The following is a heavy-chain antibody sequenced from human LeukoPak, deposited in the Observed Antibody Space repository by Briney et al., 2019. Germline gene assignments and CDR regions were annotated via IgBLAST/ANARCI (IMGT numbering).Heavy chain of an antibody. CDR1: GYTFSDYY. V-gene: IGHV1-2*02. Sequence: ASVKVSCKPSGYTFSDYYIHWARQAPGQGLEWMGWLNPNSGGTNYAQTFQGRVTMTRDTSISTAYMELSSLISDDTALYYCARGFSYCDYWGQGTLVTVSS. CDR2: LNPNSGGT. CDR3: ARGFSYCDY. J-gene: IGHJ4*02.